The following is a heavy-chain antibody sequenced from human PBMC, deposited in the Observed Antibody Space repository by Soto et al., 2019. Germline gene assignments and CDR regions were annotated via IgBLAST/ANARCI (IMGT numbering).Heavy chain of an antibody. Sequence: ASVKVSCKASGYTFTSYAMHWVRQAPGQRLEWMGWINAGNGNTKYSQKFQGRVTITRDTSASTAYMELSSLRSEDTAVYYCARDASGYCSSTSCPNNWFDPWGQGTLVTV. CDR3: ARDASGYCSSTSCPNNWFDP. J-gene: IGHJ5*02. CDR2: INAGNGNT. D-gene: IGHD2-2*03. CDR1: GYTFTSYA. V-gene: IGHV1-3*01.